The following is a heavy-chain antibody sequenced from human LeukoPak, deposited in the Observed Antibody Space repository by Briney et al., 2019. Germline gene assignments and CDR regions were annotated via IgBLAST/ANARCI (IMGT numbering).Heavy chain of an antibody. CDR1: GFTFSSHA. CDR2: ITNDNYDT. V-gene: IGHV3-23*01. Sequence: TGGSLRLSCAASGFTFSSHAMSWVRQAPEKGLEWVSSITNDNYDTFYADSVKGRFTISRDESKTTLYLQMKSLRAEDTAVYYCAREGYYGSGSPPSLYFDYWGQGTLVTVSS. CDR3: AREGYYGSGSPPSLYFDY. D-gene: IGHD3-10*01. J-gene: IGHJ4*02.